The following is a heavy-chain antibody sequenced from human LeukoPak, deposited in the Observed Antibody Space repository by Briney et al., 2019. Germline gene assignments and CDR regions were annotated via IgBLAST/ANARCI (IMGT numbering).Heavy chain of an antibody. CDR2: IYYSGST. D-gene: IGHD3-3*01. CDR3: AARQTGLRFLTRWFDP. Sequence: RSETLSLTCTVSGGSISSSSYYWGWIRQPPGKGLEWIGSIYYSGSTYYNPSLKSRVTISVDTSKNQFSLKLSSVTAADTAVYYCAARQTGLRFLTRWFDPWGQGTLVTVSS. CDR1: GGSISSSSYY. J-gene: IGHJ5*02. V-gene: IGHV4-39*07.